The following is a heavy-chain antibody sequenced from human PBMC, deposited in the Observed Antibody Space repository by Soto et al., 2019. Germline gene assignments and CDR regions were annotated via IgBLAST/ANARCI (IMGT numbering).Heavy chain of an antibody. CDR1: GGSISSYY. CDR2: IYYSGST. CDR3: AGVRARPAAFSYYYYMDV. Sequence: SETLSLTCTVSGGSISSYYWSWIRQPPGKGLEWIGYIYYSGSTNYNPSLKSRVTISVDTSKNQFSLKLSSVTAADTAVYYCAGVRARPAAFSYYYYMDVWGKGTTVTVSS. D-gene: IGHD2-2*01. J-gene: IGHJ6*03. V-gene: IGHV4-59*01.